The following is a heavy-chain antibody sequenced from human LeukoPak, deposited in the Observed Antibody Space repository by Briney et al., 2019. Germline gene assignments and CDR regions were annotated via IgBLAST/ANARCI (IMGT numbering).Heavy chain of an antibody. Sequence: SETLSLTCAVYGGSFSGYYWSWIRQPPGKGLEWIGEINHSGSTNYNPSLTSRVTISVDTSKNQFSLKLSSVTAADTAVYYCARALHDYYDFWSGYYYYYYYMDVWGKGTTVTVSS. CDR3: ARALHDYYDFWSGYYYYYYYMDV. J-gene: IGHJ6*03. CDR2: INHSGST. V-gene: IGHV4-34*01. CDR1: GGSFSGYY. D-gene: IGHD3-3*01.